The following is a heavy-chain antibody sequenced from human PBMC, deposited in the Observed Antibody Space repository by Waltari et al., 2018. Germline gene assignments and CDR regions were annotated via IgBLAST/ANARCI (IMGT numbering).Heavy chain of an antibody. CDR1: GFTFSSYW. V-gene: IGHV3-7*03. CDR3: SINDAWSFRV. Sequence: EVQLVESGGGLVQPGESLRLSCGASGFTFSSYWMSWVRQAPGKGLEWVSKMSPDGSAKDYGDSVRGRFTVSRDNAQDSMYLHVNSLRAEDTAIYYCSINDAWSFRVWGQGTLVTVSS. D-gene: IGHD1-26*01. CDR2: MSPDGSAK. J-gene: IGHJ1*01.